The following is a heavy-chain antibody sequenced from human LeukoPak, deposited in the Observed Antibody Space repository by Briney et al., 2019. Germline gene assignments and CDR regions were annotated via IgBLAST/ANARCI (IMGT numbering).Heavy chain of an antibody. CDR3: ARDGTGFSSGMGV. CDR2: IDFSSTYI. CDR1: GFTFSSYS. J-gene: IGHJ6*02. D-gene: IGHD7-27*01. V-gene: IGHV3-21*06. Sequence: GGSLRLSCAASGFTFSSYSMNWVRQAPGKGLERVSSIDFSSTYIYYIDSVKGRFTISRDNARNSLYLQMNTLRAEDTAVYYCARDGTGFSSGMGVWGQGTTVTVSS.